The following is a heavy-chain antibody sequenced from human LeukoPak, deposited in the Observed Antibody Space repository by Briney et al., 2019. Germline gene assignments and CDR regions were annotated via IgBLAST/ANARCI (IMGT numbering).Heavy chain of an antibody. D-gene: IGHD3-10*01. J-gene: IGHJ5*02. Sequence: PGGSLRLSCAASGFTFSVSAMHGVRPASGEGLEWVGRIRSKANSYATAYAESVKGRFTITRDDSKNTEYLQMNSLETEDTAVYYCTRRGYGSGSYPWGQGTLVTVSS. CDR3: TRRGYGSGSYP. CDR1: GFTFSVSA. V-gene: IGHV3-73*01. CDR2: IRSKANSYAT.